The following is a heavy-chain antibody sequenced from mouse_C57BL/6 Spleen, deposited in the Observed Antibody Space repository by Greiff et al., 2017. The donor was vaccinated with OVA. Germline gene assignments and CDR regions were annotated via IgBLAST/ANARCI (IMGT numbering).Heavy chain of an antibody. D-gene: IGHD2-2*01. Sequence: EVKLVESEGGLVQPGSSMKLSCTASGFTFSDYYMAWVRQVPEKGLEWVANINYDGSSTYYLDSLKSRFIISRDNAKNILYLQMSSLKSEDTATYYCARDYGYDYFDYWGQGTTLTVSS. V-gene: IGHV5-16*01. CDR3: ARDYGYDYFDY. J-gene: IGHJ2*01. CDR1: GFTFSDYY. CDR2: INYDGSST.